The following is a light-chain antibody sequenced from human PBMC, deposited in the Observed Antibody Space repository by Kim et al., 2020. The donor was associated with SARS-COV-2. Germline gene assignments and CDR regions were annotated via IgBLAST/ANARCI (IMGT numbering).Light chain of an antibody. J-gene: IGLJ3*02. CDR2: YDS. V-gene: IGLV3-21*04. CDR3: QVWDSSSGWV. Sequence: PGKTARSTCGGNNIGSKSVHCYQQKPGQAPVLVIYYDSDRPSGIPERFSGSNSGNTATLTISRVEAGDEADYYCQVWDSSSGWVFGGGTQLTVL. CDR1: NIGSKS.